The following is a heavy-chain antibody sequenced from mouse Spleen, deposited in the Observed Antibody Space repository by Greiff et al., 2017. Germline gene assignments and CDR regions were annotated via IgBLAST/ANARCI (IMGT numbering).Heavy chain of an antibody. CDR3: AREVPQGEGFDY. D-gene: IGHD2-14*01. V-gene: IGHV1-69*01. CDR2: IDPSDSYT. J-gene: IGHJ2*01. CDR1: GYTFTSYW. Sequence: VQLQQPGAELVMPGASVKLSCKASGYTFTSYWMHWVKQRPGQGLEWIGEIDPSDSYTNYNQKFKGKATLTVDKSSSTAYMQLSSLTSEDSAVYYCAREVPQGEGFDYWGQGTTLTVSS.